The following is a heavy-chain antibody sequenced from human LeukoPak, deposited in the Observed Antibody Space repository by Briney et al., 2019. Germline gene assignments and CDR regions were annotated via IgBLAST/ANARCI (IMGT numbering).Heavy chain of an antibody. CDR1: GYTFTGYY. CDR3: AREGTAVAGSFDY. CDR2: INPNSGGT. J-gene: IGHJ4*02. D-gene: IGHD6-19*01. Sequence: ASVKVSCKASGYTFTGYYMHWVRQAPGQGLEWMGWINPNSGGTNYAQKFQGRVTMTRDTSISTAYMELSRLRSDDTAVYYCAREGTAVAGSFDYWGQGTLVTVSS. V-gene: IGHV1-2*02.